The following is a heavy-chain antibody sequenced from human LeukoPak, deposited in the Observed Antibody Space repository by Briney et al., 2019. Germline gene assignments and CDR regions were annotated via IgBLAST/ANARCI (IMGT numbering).Heavy chain of an antibody. CDR3: AREVPGGSSWFDY. CDR1: EFTLSNYW. V-gene: IGHV3-7*01. D-gene: IGHD6-13*01. J-gene: IGHJ4*02. Sequence: GGSLRLSCAASEFTLSNYWLSWVRQAPGKGLEWVANIKEDGSVKNYVASVKGRFTISRDNAKNSLYLQMNRLRAEDTAVYYCAREVPGGSSWFDYWGQGTLVTVSS. CDR2: IKEDGSVK.